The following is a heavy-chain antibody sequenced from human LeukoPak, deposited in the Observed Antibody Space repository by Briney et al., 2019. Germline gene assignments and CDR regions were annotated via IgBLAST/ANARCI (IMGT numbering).Heavy chain of an antibody. Sequence: GGSLRLSCAASGFTLSDYYMSWIRQAPGKGLEWVSYISSSGSTIDYADSVKGRFTISRDNAKNSLYLQMNSLRAEDTAVYYCARDTTRRAAAGKFDYWGQGTLVTVSS. CDR2: ISSSGSTI. V-gene: IGHV3-11*01. D-gene: IGHD6-13*01. CDR1: GFTLSDYY. J-gene: IGHJ4*02. CDR3: ARDTTRRAAAGKFDY.